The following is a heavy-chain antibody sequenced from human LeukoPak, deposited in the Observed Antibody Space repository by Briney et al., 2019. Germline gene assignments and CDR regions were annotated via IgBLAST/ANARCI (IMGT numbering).Heavy chain of an antibody. CDR1: GYTFTGYY. D-gene: IGHD3-10*01. CDR3: ARSSYYYGSGSPEFDP. J-gene: IGHJ5*02. V-gene: IGHV1-2*02. Sequence: GASAKVSCKASGYTFTGYYMHWVRQAPGQGLEWMGWINPNSGGTNYAQKFQGRVTMTTDTSTSTAYMELRSLRSDDTAVYYCARSSYYYGSGSPEFDPWGQGTLVTVSS. CDR2: INPNSGGT.